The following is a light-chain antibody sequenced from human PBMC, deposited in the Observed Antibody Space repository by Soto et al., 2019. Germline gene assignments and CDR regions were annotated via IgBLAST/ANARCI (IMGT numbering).Light chain of an antibody. Sequence: QSALTQPASVSGSPGQSITISCIGTSSDVGAYDLVSWYQQHPGTAPRLIIYEVSKRPSGVPDRFSGSKSGNTASLTVSGLQAEDEATYYCSSYAGSNNLFVFGTGTKLTVL. CDR3: SSYAGSNNLFV. J-gene: IGLJ1*01. CDR1: SSDVGAYDL. V-gene: IGLV2-8*01. CDR2: EVS.